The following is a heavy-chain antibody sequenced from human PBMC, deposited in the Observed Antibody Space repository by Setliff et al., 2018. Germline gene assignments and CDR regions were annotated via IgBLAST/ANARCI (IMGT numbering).Heavy chain of an antibody. V-gene: IGHV4-59*01. D-gene: IGHD3-10*01. J-gene: IGHJ4*02. CDR2: VHYSGGS. CDR1: GFTFSSYS. Sequence: AETLSLSCAASGFTFSSYSMNWIRQSPGKGLEWIGYVHYSGGSNYNPSLKSRVTMSVDTSKDQFSLNLRSVTAADTAVYYCARQPSSGSYYNPRPYYFDFWGQGTLVTVS. CDR3: ARQPSSGSYYNPRPYYFDF.